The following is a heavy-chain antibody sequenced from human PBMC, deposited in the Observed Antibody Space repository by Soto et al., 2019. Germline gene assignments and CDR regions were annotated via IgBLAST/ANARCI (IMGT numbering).Heavy chain of an antibody. D-gene: IGHD5-12*01. Sequence: PGESLKISCMGSGYKVSTWHNFTSYWIAWVRQMPGEGLEWMGIIYPGDSDTRYSPSFQGQVTISADNSISTAYLQWSSLKASDTAMYYCVRMGFSGGGYLSYYYYGMDIWGQGTTVTVSS. CDR2: IYPGDSDT. CDR1: GYKVSTWHNFTSYW. CDR3: VRMGFSGGGYLSYYYYGMDI. V-gene: IGHV5-51*01. J-gene: IGHJ6*02.